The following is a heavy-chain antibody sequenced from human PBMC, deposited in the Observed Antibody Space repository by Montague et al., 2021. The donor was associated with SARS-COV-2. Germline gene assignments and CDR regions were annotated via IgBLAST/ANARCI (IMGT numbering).Heavy chain of an antibody. J-gene: IGHJ2*01. CDR3: ARGPTTGKRGRLHWYFDL. CDR1: GFTFSSYD. D-gene: IGHD4-17*01. V-gene: IGHV3-13*01. CDR2: IGTAGDT. Sequence: SLRLSCAASGFTFSSYDMHWVRQATGKGLEWVSAIGTAGDTYYPXSVKGRFTISRENAKNSLYLQMNSLRAGDTAAYYCARGPTTGKRGRLHWYFDLWGRGTLVTVSS.